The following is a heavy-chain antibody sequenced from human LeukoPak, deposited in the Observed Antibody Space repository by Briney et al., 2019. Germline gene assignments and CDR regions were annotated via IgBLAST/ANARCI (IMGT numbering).Heavy chain of an antibody. Sequence: GGSLRLSCAASGFXVRSNSMSWVRQAPGKGLKWVSVIYSGGSTYYADSVNGRFTISRDSSKNTLYLQMNSLRAEDTAVYYCASAREYCISTNCYEYFQHWGQGTLVTVSS. V-gene: IGHV3-53*01. D-gene: IGHD2-2*01. CDR2: IYSGGST. CDR3: ASAREYCISTNCYEYFQH. J-gene: IGHJ1*01. CDR1: GFXVRSNS.